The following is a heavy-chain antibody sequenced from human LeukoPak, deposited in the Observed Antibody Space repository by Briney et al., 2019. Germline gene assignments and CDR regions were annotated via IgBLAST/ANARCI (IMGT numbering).Heavy chain of an antibody. CDR3: AKVSVTAIVEAFDY. Sequence: GGSLRLSCAASGFTFSSYAMSWVGQAPGKGLEWVSAISGSGGSTYYSDSVKGRFTISRDNSKNTLYLQMNSLRAEDTAVYYCAKVSVTAIVEAFDYWGQGTLVTVSS. CDR2: ISGSGGST. J-gene: IGHJ4*02. CDR1: GFTFSSYA. V-gene: IGHV3-23*01. D-gene: IGHD2-21*02.